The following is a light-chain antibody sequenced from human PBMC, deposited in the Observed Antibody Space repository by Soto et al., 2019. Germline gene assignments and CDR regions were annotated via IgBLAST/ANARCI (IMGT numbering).Light chain of an antibody. CDR1: SSDVGGYNY. V-gene: IGLV2-8*01. Sequence: QSALTQPPSASGSPGQSVAISCTGTSSDVGGYNYVSWYQQHPGKAPKLMIYDVNKRPSGVPDRFSGSKSGNTASLTVSGLQAEDAADYYCSSYAGSSNVFGTGTKLTVL. J-gene: IGLJ1*01. CDR2: DVN. CDR3: SSYAGSSNV.